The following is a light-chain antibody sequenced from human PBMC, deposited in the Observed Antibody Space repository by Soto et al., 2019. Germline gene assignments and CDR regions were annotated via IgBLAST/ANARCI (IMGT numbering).Light chain of an antibody. Sequence: DIQMTQSPSTLSASVGDRVTITCRASQSITICLAWYQQKPGKAPNLLIYKASILESGVPSRFSGSGSGTEFTLTINSLQPDDFATYYCQQYSSYSWTFGQGTKVEIK. CDR3: QQYSSYSWT. V-gene: IGKV1-5*03. J-gene: IGKJ1*01. CDR1: QSITIC. CDR2: KAS.